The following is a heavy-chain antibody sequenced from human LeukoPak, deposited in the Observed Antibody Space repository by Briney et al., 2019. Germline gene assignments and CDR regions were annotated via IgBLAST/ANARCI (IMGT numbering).Heavy chain of an antibody. D-gene: IGHD5-18*01. CDR2: INPNSGGT. J-gene: IGHJ4*02. Sequence: ASVKVSCKASGGAFSSYAISWVRQAPGQGLEWMGWINPNSGGTNYAQKFQGRVTMTRDTSISTAYMELSRLRSDDTAVYYCAREGYSYGYDTFDYWGQGTLVTVSS. V-gene: IGHV1-2*02. CDR1: GGAFSSYA. CDR3: AREGYSYGYDTFDY.